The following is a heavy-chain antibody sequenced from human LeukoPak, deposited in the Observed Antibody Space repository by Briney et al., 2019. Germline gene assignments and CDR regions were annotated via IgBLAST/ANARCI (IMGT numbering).Heavy chain of an antibody. CDR3: ARESNWNSGCFDP. Sequence: ASVKVSCKASGYTFTGYYMHWVRQAPGQGLEWMGWINPNSGGTNYAQKFQGRVTMTRDTSISTAYMELSRLRSDDTAVYYGARESNWNSGCFDPWGQETLFTFSS. V-gene: IGHV1-2*02. J-gene: IGHJ5*02. CDR1: GYTFTGYY. D-gene: IGHD1-7*01. CDR2: INPNSGGT.